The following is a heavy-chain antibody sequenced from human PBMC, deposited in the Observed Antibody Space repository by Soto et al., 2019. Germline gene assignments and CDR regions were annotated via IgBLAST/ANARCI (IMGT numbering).Heavy chain of an antibody. CDR3: AEGRIASTVADFFVD. CDR2: ISSSSSYI. V-gene: IGHV3-21*04. CDR1: GFTFSSYS. Sequence: GGSLRLSCAASGFTFSSYSMNWVRQAPGKGLEWVSSISSSSSYIYYADSVKGRFTISRDNAKNTLYLQMTSLRAEDTAVYYCAEGRIASTVADFFVDWGQGILVNVTS. J-gene: IGHJ4*02. D-gene: IGHD6-19*01.